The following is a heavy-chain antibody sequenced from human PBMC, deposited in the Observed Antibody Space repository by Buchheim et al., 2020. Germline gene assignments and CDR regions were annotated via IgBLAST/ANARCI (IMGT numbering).Heavy chain of an antibody. J-gene: IGHJ5*02. CDR3: ARGLGYWNDGRFDP. D-gene: IGHD1-1*01. V-gene: IGHV3-30*03. CDR2: ISSDGNTK. CDR1: GFTLRSHG. Sequence: QVQLVESGGGVVQPGGSLRLSCAVSGFTLRSHGMHWVRQPPGKGLEWVAVISSDGNTKYSADSVKGRFTISGDTSTNTLYLQMNTLRPEDTAVYYCARGLGYWNDGRFDPWGQGTL.